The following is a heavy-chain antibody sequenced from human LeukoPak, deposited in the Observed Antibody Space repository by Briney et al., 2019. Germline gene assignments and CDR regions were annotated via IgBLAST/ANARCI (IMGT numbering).Heavy chain of an antibody. CDR3: ARDLYGSGSSIDY. V-gene: IGHV3-21*01. CDR1: GFTFSSYS. D-gene: IGHD3-10*01. J-gene: IGHJ4*02. CDR2: ISSSSSYI. Sequence: GGSLRLSCAASGFTFSSYSMNWVRQAPGKGLEWVSSISSSSSYIYYADSVKGRFTISRDYAKNSLYLQMNSLRAEDTAVYYCARDLYGSGSSIDYWGQGTLVTVSS.